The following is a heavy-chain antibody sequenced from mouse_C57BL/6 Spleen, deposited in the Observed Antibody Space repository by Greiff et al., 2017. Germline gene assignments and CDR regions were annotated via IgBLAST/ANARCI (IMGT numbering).Heavy chain of an antibody. CDR2: IYPRSGNT. CDR3: ARPPFYDGYPAWFAY. Sequence: VQLQESGAELARPGASVKLSCKASGYTFTSYGISWVKQRTGQGLEWIGEIYPRSGNTYYNEKFKGKATLTADKSSRTAYMELRSLTSEDSAVYFCARPPFYDGYPAWFAYWGQGTLVTVSA. J-gene: IGHJ3*01. V-gene: IGHV1-81*01. CDR1: GYTFTSYG. D-gene: IGHD2-3*01.